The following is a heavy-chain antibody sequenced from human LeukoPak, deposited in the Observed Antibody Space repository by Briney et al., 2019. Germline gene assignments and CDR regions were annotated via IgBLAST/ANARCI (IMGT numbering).Heavy chain of an antibody. CDR2: VSTYNGDT. CDR1: GYTFTSYG. V-gene: IGHV1-18*01. J-gene: IGHJ4*02. CDR3: ARSGRGTYYYFDY. D-gene: IGHD1-26*01. Sequence: ASVKVSCKASGYTFTSYGINWVRQAPGQGLEWMGWVSTYNGDTNYAPKLQGRVTMTTDTSTGTAYMELRSLRSDDTAVYYCARSGRGTYYYFDYWGQGTLVTVSS.